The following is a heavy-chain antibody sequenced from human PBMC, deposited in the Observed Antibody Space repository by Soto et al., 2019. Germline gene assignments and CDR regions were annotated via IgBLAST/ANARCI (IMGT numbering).Heavy chain of an antibody. Sequence: LSLTCTVSGGSIRGYYWSWIRQTPGKGLEWIGQIYYTGSTNYNPSLKSRVTISVDTSKKHFYLKLSSVTAGDTAMYYCAKTKATLYNWFDPWGQGTQVTVSS. CDR3: AKTKATLYNWFDP. CDR1: GGSIRGYY. D-gene: IGHD1-26*01. V-gene: IGHV4-59*08. J-gene: IGHJ5*02. CDR2: IYYTGST.